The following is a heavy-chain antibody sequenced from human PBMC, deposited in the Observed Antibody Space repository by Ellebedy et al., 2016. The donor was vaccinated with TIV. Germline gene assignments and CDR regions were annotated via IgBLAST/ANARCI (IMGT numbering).Heavy chain of an antibody. CDR3: AAVWLRDSHWFDP. CDR1: GGSFSGYY. J-gene: IGHJ5*02. Sequence: MPGGSLRLSCAVYGGSFSGYYWTWIRQTPGKGLEWIGEISHSGYTNYNPSLKSRVTISVDASKDHFSLKLRSVTAADTAIYYCAAVWLRDSHWFDPWGQGTLVTVSS. V-gene: IGHV4-34*01. D-gene: IGHD3-10*01. CDR2: ISHSGYT.